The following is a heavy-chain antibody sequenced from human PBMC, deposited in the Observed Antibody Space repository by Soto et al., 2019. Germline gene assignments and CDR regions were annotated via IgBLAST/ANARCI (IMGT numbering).Heavy chain of an antibody. CDR2: ISGSGDST. D-gene: IGHD1-26*01. CDR1: GFTFSSYA. CDR3: ARRGSGSHYDS. V-gene: IGHV3-23*01. Sequence: EVQLLESGGGLVQPGGSLRLSCAASGFTFSSYAMRWVRQAPVKGLEWVSAISGSGDSTYYADSVKGRFTISRDNSKNTLYLQMNSLRAEDTAVYYCARRGSGSHYDSWGQGTLVTVSS. J-gene: IGHJ5*01.